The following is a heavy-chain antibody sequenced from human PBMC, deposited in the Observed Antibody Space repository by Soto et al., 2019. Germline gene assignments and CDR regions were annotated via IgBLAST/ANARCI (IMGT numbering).Heavy chain of an antibody. Sequence: SETLSLTCAVYGGSFSGYYWSWIRQPPGKGLEWIGEINHSGSTNYNPSLKSRVTISVDTSKNQFSLKLSSVTAADTAVYYCARVKTFWSGYFPFDYWGQGTLVTVSS. CDR3: ARVKTFWSGYFPFDY. CDR2: INHSGST. V-gene: IGHV4-34*01. J-gene: IGHJ4*02. D-gene: IGHD3-3*01. CDR1: GGSFSGYY.